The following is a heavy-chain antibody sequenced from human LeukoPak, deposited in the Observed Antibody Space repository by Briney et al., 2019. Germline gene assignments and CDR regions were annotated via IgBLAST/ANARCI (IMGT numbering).Heavy chain of an antibody. Sequence: PSETLSLTCTVSGGSISSGTYYWSWIRQPAGKGLEWIGRIYTRGNTNYNPSLKSRVTISVDTSKNQFSLKLTSVTAADTAVYYCARAGSSGYYWGYLDYWGQGTLVTVSS. J-gene: IGHJ4*02. V-gene: IGHV4-61*02. CDR1: GGSISSGTYY. CDR3: ARAGSSGYYWGYLDY. CDR2: IYTRGNT. D-gene: IGHD3-22*01.